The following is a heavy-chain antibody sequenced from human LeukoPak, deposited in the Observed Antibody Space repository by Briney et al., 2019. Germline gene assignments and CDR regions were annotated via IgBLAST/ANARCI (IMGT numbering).Heavy chain of an antibody. CDR1: GFTFSSYE. Sequence: PGGSLRLSCAASGFTFSSYEMNWVRQAPGKGLEWVSYIGSSGSTIYYADSVKGRFTISRDNAKNSLYLQMNSLRAEDTAVYYCARDLLSYYGSGSTPGFDPWGQGTLVTVSS. J-gene: IGHJ5*02. CDR2: IGSSGSTI. CDR3: ARDLLSYYGSGSTPGFDP. V-gene: IGHV3-48*03. D-gene: IGHD3-10*01.